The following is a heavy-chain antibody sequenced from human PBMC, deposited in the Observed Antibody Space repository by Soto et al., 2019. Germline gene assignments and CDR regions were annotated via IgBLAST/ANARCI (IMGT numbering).Heavy chain of an antibody. CDR2: MNPGSGDT. CDR3: ARMATFGSLNWFDP. CDR1: GYSFTNNY. V-gene: IGHV1-8*01. Sequence: ASLKVSCKASGYSFTNNYVTWVRQATGQGLEWMGWMNPGSGDTGYAQKFQGRVTMTRDISIATAYMELSSLRSDDTAIYYCARMATFGSLNWFDPWGQGTLVTVSS. J-gene: IGHJ5*02. D-gene: IGHD3-16*01.